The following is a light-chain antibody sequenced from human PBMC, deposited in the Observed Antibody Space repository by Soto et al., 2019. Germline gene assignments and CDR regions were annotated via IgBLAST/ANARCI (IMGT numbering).Light chain of an antibody. V-gene: IGKV3-11*01. CDR2: DAF. J-gene: IGKJ1*01. Sequence: PGERATLSCRASPSVSNSLAWYQHKPGQAPRLLIYDAFNRATGVPTRFSGSGSVTDFTLTISSLEPEDYAVYYCQQYNNWPPTFGQGTKVDIK. CDR1: PSVSNS. CDR3: QQYNNWPPT.